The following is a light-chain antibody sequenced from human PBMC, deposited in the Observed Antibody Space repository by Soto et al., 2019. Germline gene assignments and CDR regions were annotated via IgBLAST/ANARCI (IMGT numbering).Light chain of an antibody. J-gene: IGLJ2*01. CDR2: DVS. V-gene: IGLV2-14*01. Sequence: QSALTQPASVSWSPGQSITISCTGTSTDIGTYNYVSWYQQHPGKAPKLMIFDVSNRPSGVSDRFSGSKSASTASLTISGLQAEDEADYYCTSYTSSSTLVFGGGTKLTVL. CDR3: TSYTSSSTLV. CDR1: STDIGTYNY.